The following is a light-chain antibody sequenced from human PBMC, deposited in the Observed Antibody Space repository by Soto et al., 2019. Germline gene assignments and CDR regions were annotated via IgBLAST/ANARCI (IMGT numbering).Light chain of an antibody. CDR1: SRDVGNYDY. CDR3: NSYATTTWV. J-gene: IGLJ3*02. V-gene: IGLV2-14*01. CDR2: EVS. Sequence: QSVLTQPASVSGSLGQSITISCTGTSRDVGNYDYVSWYQHHPGKVPKLIIYEVSNRPSGVSDRFSGSKSGNTASLTISGLQAEDEADYYCNSYATTTWVFGGGTKVTVL.